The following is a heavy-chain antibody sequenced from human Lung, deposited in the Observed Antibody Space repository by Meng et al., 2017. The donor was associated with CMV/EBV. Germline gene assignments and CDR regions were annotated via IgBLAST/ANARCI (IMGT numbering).Heavy chain of an antibody. D-gene: IGHD6-19*01. V-gene: IGHV7-4-1*01. Sequence: QVHLVQSWSELKKPGDSVKVSCQAAGYTFTSSSMNWVRHAPGQGLEWMGWININTGNPTYAQGFTGRFVFSLDTSVSTAYLQIDSLKADDTAVYYCARGNGWRFDYWGQGTLVTISS. CDR3: ARGNGWRFDY. CDR1: GYTFTSSS. CDR2: ININTGNP. J-gene: IGHJ4*02.